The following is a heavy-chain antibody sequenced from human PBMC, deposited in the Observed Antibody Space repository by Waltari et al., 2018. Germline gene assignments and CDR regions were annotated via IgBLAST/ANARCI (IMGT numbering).Heavy chain of an antibody. D-gene: IGHD3-9*01. CDR3: ATQSVLTSFGSAHPTWFDS. J-gene: IGHJ5*01. Sequence: HLQLQESGPGLVKPSGTLSLTCSVSVGSITSTAFYWGWIRQPPGKGLEWIATANDRRTTYFNPSLRGRVTISVDTSKRQFSLKLTSVTAADTAVYYCATQSVLTSFGSAHPTWFDSWGQGTPVTVSS. CDR1: VGSITSTAFY. CDR2: ANDRRTT. V-gene: IGHV4-39*01.